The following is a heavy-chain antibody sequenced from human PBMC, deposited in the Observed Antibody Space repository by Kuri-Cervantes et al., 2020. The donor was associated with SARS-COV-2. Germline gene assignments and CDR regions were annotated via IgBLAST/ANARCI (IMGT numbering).Heavy chain of an antibody. CDR3: ARRRGSSLSRWDY. J-gene: IGHJ4*02. D-gene: IGHD6-13*01. CDR2: INHSGST. V-gene: IGHV4-34*01. CDR1: GGSFSGYY. Sequence: ESLKISCAVYGGSFSGYYWSWIRQPPGKGLEWIGEINHSGSTNYNPSLKSRVTISVDTSKNQFSLKLSSVTAADTAVYYCARRRGSSLSRWDYWGQGTLVTVSS.